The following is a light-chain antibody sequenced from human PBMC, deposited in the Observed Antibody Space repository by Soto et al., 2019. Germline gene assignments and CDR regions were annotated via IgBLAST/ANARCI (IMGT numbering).Light chain of an antibody. J-gene: IGLJ1*01. V-gene: IGLV1-40*01. CDR3: QSYDSSLSSYV. CDR1: SSNIGAGYD. Sequence: QAVVTQPPSVSGAPGQRVTISCTGSSSNIGAGYDVHWYQQLPGTAPKLLIYGNSNRPSGVPDRFSGSKSGTSASLPITGLQAEDEADYYCQSYDSSLSSYVFGTGTKVTVL. CDR2: GNS.